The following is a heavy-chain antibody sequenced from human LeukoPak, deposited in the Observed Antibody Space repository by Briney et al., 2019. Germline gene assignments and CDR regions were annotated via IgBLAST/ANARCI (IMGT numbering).Heavy chain of an antibody. J-gene: IGHJ4*02. CDR2: IWYDGSNK. CDR1: GFTFSSYW. D-gene: IGHD2-2*01. Sequence: GGSLRLSCAASGFTFSSYWMNWARQAPGKGLEWVAVIWYDGSNKYYADSVKGRFTISRDNSKNTLYLQMNSLRAEDTAVYYCARESRGYYFDYWGQGTLVTVSS. CDR3: ARESRGYYFDY. V-gene: IGHV3-33*08.